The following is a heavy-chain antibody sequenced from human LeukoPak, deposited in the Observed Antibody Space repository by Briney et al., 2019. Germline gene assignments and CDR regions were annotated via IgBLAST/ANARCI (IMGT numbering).Heavy chain of an antibody. CDR3: VKYGDDLDY. V-gene: IGHV3-64D*09. CDR1: GFTFSSYA. CDR2: ISSNGGST. J-gene: IGHJ4*02. Sequence: GGSLRLSCSASGFTFSSYAMHWVRQAPGKGLEYVPAISSNGGSTYYADSVKGRFTISRDNSKNTLYLQMSSLRAEDTAVYYCVKYGDDLDYWGQGTLVTVSS. D-gene: IGHD4-17*01.